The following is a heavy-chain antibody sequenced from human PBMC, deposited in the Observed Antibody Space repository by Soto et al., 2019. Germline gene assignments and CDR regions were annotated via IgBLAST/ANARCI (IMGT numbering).Heavy chain of an antibody. V-gene: IGHV1-69*13. D-gene: IGHD5-12*01. CDR1: GGTFSSYA. J-gene: IGHJ6*02. CDR3: ARSSGYDFSGGMDV. CDR2: IIPIFGTA. Sequence: ASVKVSCKASGGTFSSYAISWVRQAPGQGLEWMGGIIPIFGTANYAQKFQGRVTITADESTSTAYMELSSLRSEDTAVYYCARSSGYDFSGGMDVWGQGTTVTVSS.